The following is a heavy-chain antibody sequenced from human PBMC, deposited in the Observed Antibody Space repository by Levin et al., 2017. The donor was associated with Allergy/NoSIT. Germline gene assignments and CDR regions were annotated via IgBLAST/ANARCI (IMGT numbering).Heavy chain of an antibody. D-gene: IGHD5-24*01. Sequence: GESLKISCKASGYTFTSYDINWVRQATGQGLEWMGWMNPNSGNTGYAQKFQGRVTMTRNTSISTAYMELSSLRSEDTAVYYCARGNFRRWLQETDAFDIWGQGTMVTVSS. CDR3: ARGNFRRWLQETDAFDI. J-gene: IGHJ3*02. CDR2: MNPNSGNT. CDR1: GYTFTSYD. V-gene: IGHV1-8*01.